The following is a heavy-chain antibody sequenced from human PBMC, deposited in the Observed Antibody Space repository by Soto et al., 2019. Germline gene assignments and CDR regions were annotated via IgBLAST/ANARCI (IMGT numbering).Heavy chain of an antibody. Sequence: ASVKVSCKASGYTFTSYGISWVRQAPGQGLEWMGWISAYNGNTNYAQKLQGRVTMTTDTSTSTAYMELRSLRSDDTAVYYCARDLGIPPTQDNRFDPWGQGTLVTVSS. J-gene: IGHJ5*02. CDR3: ARDLGIPPTQDNRFDP. D-gene: IGHD5-18*01. CDR1: GYTFTSYG. V-gene: IGHV1-18*01. CDR2: ISAYNGNT.